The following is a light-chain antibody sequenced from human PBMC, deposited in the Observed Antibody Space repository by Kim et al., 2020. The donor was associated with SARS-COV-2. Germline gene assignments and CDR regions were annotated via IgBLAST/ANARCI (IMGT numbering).Light chain of an antibody. V-gene: IGLV1-44*01. Sequence: QSVLTQPPSASGTPGQRVTISCSGSSSNIGDNTVNWYQQVPGAAPKLLIYSNNERPSVVPDRFSGSKSGPSASLAITGLQAEDEADYYCQSYDSSLSAWVFGGGTQLTVL. CDR3: QSYDSSLSAWV. J-gene: IGLJ3*02. CDR2: SNN. CDR1: SSNIGDNT.